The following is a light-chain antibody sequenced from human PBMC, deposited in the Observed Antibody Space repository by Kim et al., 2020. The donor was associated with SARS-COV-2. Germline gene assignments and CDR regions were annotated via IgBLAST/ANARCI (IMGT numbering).Light chain of an antibody. CDR2: DVN. V-gene: IGLV2-14*03. CDR3: CSYTSSSPMV. CDR1: SSDIGVYDY. Sequence: QSALTQPASESGSPGQSITISCTGTSSDIGVYDYVTWYQQHPGKVPKLIIYDVNKRPSGVSNNFSGTKSGNTASLTISGLQAEDEAAYYCCSYTSSSPMVFGTGTKVTVL. J-gene: IGLJ1*01.